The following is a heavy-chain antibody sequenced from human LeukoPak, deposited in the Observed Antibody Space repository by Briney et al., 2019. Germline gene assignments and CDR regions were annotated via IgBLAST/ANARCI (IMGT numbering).Heavy chain of an antibody. D-gene: IGHD2-2*01. CDR3: ARDSCSSTSCYHTPHYYYGMDV. J-gene: IGHJ6*02. CDR2: TYYRSKWYN. V-gene: IGHV6-1*01. Sequence: SQTLSLTCAISGDSVSSNSAAWNWIGQSPSRGLEWLGRTYYRSKWYNDYAVSVKSRITINPDTSKKQFSLQLNSVTPEDTAVYYCARDSCSSTSCYHTPHYYYGMDVWGQGTTVTVSS. CDR1: GDSVSSNSAA.